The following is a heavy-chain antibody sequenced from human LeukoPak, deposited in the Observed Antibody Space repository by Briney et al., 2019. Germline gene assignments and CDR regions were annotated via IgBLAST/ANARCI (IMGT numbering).Heavy chain of an antibody. CDR1: GFTFSSYA. Sequence: PGGSLRLSCAASGFTFSSYAMHWVRQAPGKGLEWVAVISYDGSNKYYADSVKGRFTISRDNSKNTLYLQMNSLRAEDTAVYYCANGETYFDWLLGSGYYGMDVWGQGTTVTVSS. CDR3: ANGETYFDWLLGSGYYGMDV. CDR2: ISYDGSNK. J-gene: IGHJ6*02. D-gene: IGHD3-9*01. V-gene: IGHV3-30*04.